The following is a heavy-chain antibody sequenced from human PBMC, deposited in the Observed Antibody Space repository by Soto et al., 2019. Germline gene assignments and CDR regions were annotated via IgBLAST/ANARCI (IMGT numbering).Heavy chain of an antibody. CDR2: IIPILGIA. Sequence: SVKVSCKASGGTFSSYTISWVRQAPGQGLEWMGRIIPILGIANYAQKFQGRVTITADKSTSTAYMELSSLRSEDTAVYYCARERDCSSTSCYLLVWGQGTMVTVSS. J-gene: IGHJ3*01. D-gene: IGHD2-2*01. CDR1: GGTFSSYT. CDR3: ARERDCSSTSCYLLV. V-gene: IGHV1-69*04.